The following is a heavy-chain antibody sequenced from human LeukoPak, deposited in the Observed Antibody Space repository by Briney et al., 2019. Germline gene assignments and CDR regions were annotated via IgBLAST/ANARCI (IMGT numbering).Heavy chain of an antibody. CDR3: ARVTRQWLYQNWFDP. Sequence: GASVKVSCKASGYTFTSYDISWVRQAPGQGLEWMGWISAYNGNTNYAQKLQGRVTMTTDTSTSTAYMELRSLRSDDTAVYYCARVTRQWLYQNWFDPWGQGTLVTVSS. J-gene: IGHJ5*02. CDR2: ISAYNGNT. CDR1: GYTFTSYD. D-gene: IGHD6-19*01. V-gene: IGHV1-18*01.